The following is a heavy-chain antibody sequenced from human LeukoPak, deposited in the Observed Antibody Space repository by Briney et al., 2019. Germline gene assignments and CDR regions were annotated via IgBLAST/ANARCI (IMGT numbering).Heavy chain of an antibody. Sequence: GRSLRLSCAASGFTFSSYGMHWVRQAPGKGLEWVAVIWYDGSNKYYADSVKGRFTISRDNSKNTLYLQMNSLRAEDTAVYYCARGRLWFETGPSWFDPWGQGTLVTVSS. V-gene: IGHV3-33*01. CDR1: GFTFSSYG. D-gene: IGHD3-10*01. J-gene: IGHJ5*02. CDR2: IWYDGSNK. CDR3: ARGRLWFETGPSWFDP.